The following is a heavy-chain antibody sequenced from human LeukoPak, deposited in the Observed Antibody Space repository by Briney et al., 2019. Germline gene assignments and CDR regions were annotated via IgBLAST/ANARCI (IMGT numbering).Heavy chain of an antibody. CDR3: AKDRYSRNYHQSGDFSY. CDR2: IKKDGSKK. CDR1: GFTFSSHC. J-gene: IGHJ4*02. Sequence: PGGSLRLSCAASGFTFSSHCMSWVRQAPGKGLEWMANIKKDGSKKYYADAVKGRFTISRDNAKTSLYLQMNSLRAEDTAVYYCAKDRYSRNYHQSGDFSYWGQGTLVTVSS. V-gene: IGHV3-7*01. D-gene: IGHD1-26*01.